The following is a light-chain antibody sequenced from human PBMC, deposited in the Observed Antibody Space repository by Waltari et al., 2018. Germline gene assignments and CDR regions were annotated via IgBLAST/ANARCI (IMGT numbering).Light chain of an antibody. J-gene: IGLJ3*02. Sequence: QSALTQPASVSGSPGQSITISCTGTSSDIGGYNLVSWYQHHPGNAPKIIIYEGNKRPSVFSYRFSGSKSGNPASLTISGLHTEDEADYYCCSYAGIGTLTFGGGTRVTVL. V-gene: IGLV2-23*01. CDR3: CSYAGIGTLT. CDR1: SSDIGGYNL. CDR2: EGN.